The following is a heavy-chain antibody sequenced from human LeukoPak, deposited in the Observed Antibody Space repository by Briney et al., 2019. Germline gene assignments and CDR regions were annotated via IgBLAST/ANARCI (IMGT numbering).Heavy chain of an antibody. D-gene: IGHD5-18*01. Sequence: PSETLSLTCTVSGGSISSSSYYWGWIRQPPGKGLEWIGSIYYSGSTYYNPSLKSRVTISVDTSKNQFSLKLSSVTAADTAVYYCARDRGTAMGFFDYWGQGTLVTVSS. J-gene: IGHJ4*02. V-gene: IGHV4-39*07. CDR1: GGSISSSSYY. CDR2: IYYSGST. CDR3: ARDRGTAMGFFDY.